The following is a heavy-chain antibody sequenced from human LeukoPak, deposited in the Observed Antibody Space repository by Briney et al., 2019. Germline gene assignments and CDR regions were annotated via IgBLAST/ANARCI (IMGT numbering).Heavy chain of an antibody. V-gene: IGHV3-33*01. CDR2: KWYDGSNK. J-gene: IGHJ4*02. Sequence: PGRSLRLSCAASGFTFSSYDMHWVRQAPGKGLEWVAVKWYDGSNKYYADSVKGRFTISRDNSKNTLYLQMNSLRAEDTAVYYCTTEYRCSSTSCYDGENFDYWGQGTLVTVSS. CDR1: GFTFSSYD. D-gene: IGHD2-2*01. CDR3: TTEYRCSSTSCYDGENFDY.